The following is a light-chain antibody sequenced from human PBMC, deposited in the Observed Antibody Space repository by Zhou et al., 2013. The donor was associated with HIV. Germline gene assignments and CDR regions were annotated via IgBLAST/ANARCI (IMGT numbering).Light chain of an antibody. CDR3: QQSYSSTRT. CDR2: AAS. Sequence: DIQMTQSPSSLSASVGDRVTITCRTSQTISSYLNWYQQKPGKPPQLLIYAASRLQSGVPARFSGSGSGTDFTLTISSLQPEDSATYYCQQSYSSTRTFGQGTKVEIK. J-gene: IGKJ1*01. CDR1: QTISSY. V-gene: IGKV1-39*01.